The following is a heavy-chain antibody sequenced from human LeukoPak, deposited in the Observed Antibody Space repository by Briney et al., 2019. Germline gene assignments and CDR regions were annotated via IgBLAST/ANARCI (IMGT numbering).Heavy chain of an antibody. J-gene: IGHJ6*02. CDR1: GFIFSSYS. D-gene: IGHD6-13*01. CDR2: ITGSGGNT. V-gene: IGHV3-23*01. Sequence: GGSLRLSCAASGFIFSSYSMSWVRQAPGKGLEWVSVITGSGGNTYYADSVKGRFTTSKDNSKNTVYLQMSSLRVDDTAVYYCAKAASSSWPSYYYGMDVWGQGTTVTVSS. CDR3: AKAASSSWPSYYYGMDV.